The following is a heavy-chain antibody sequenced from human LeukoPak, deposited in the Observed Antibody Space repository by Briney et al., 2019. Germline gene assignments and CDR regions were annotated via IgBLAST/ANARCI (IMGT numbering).Heavy chain of an antibody. J-gene: IGHJ4*02. CDR1: GVSICSYF. Sequence: PSETLSLTCTVSGVSICSYFWSWVRQPPGKGLEWIGYIDNRGSTKYNPSLKSRVTISVDTSKNQFSLKLNSVTAADTAVYYCARGGSYTPYWGQGTLVTVSS. D-gene: IGHD1-26*01. V-gene: IGHV4-59*08. CDR2: IDNRGST. CDR3: ARGGSYTPY.